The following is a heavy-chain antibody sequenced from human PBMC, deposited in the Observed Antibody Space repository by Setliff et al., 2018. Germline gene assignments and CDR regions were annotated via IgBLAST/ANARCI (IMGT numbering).Heavy chain of an antibody. CDR1: GFSFSTYS. CDR3: AKDRVPDNIWDFDS. Sequence: AGGSLRLSCVGSGFSFSTYSMAWVRQAPGKGLQWVSGIYGGGGNGGRGTIYADSVRGRFIISRDNSKNTLYLHMNSLRAEDTALYYCAKDRVPDNIWDFDSWGPGTLVTVSS. CDR2: IYGGGGNGGRGT. D-gene: IGHD1-26*01. V-gene: IGHV3-23*01. J-gene: IGHJ5*01.